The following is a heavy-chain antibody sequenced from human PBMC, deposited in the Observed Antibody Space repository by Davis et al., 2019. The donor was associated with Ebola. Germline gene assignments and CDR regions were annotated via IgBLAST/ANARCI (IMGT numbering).Heavy chain of an antibody. Sequence: SETLSLTCAVYGGSFSGYYWSWIRQPPGKGLEWIGEINHSGSTNYNPSLKSRVTISVDTSKNQFSLKLSSVTAADTAVYYCARSRYYDFWSGYFGWGQGTLVTVSS. J-gene: IGHJ4*02. CDR1: GGSFSGYY. CDR3: ARSRYYDFWSGYFG. V-gene: IGHV4-34*01. CDR2: INHSGST. D-gene: IGHD3-3*01.